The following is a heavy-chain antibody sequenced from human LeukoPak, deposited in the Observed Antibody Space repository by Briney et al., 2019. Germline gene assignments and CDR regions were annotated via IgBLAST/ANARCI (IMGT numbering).Heavy chain of an antibody. CDR2: IYHSGST. CDR1: GYSIRSGYY. J-gene: IGHJ4*02. V-gene: IGHV4-38-2*02. D-gene: IGHD2-15*01. Sequence: PSETLSLSCTVSGYSIRSGYYWGWIRQPPGKGLEWIGSIYHSGSTYYKPSLKSRVTISVDTSKNQFSLKLNSVTAADTAVYFCARVEGSGGQYYTYYFDYWGQGTLVTVSS. CDR3: ARVEGSGGQYYTYYFDY.